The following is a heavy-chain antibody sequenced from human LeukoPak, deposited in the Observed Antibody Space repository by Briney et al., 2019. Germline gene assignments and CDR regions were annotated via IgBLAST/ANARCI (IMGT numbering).Heavy chain of an antibody. D-gene: IGHD3-22*01. CDR2: ISSSGSTI. Sequence: GGSLRLSCAASGFTFSDYYMSWIRQAPGKGLEWVSYISSSGSTIYYADSVKGRFTISRDNAKNSLYLQMNSLGAEDTAVYYCARDVLFSYDSSGYGFWGQGTLVTVSS. CDR1: GFTFSDYY. V-gene: IGHV3-11*01. CDR3: ARDVLFSYDSSGYGF. J-gene: IGHJ4*02.